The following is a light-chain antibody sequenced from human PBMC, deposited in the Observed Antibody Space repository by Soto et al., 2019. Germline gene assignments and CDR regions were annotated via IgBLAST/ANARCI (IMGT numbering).Light chain of an antibody. V-gene: IGKV1-5*03. CDR1: QTISSW. Sequence: DIQMTQSPSTLSGSVGDRVTITCPASQTISSWLAWYQQKPGKAPKRLIYNASTLKSGVPSRLSGSGSGTEFTLPISSVQADDFATYYCQHYNSYSEAFGQGTNVQL. CDR3: QHYNSYSEA. CDR2: NAS. J-gene: IGKJ1*01.